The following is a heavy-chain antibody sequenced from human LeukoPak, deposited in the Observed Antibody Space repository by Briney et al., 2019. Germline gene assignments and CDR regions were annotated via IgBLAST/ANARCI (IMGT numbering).Heavy chain of an antibody. D-gene: IGHD2-21*02. J-gene: IGHJ4*02. V-gene: IGHV1-69*04. Sequence: SVKVSCKASGGTFSSYAISWVRQAPGQGLEWMRRIIPILGIANYAQKFQGRVTITADKSTSTAYMELSSLRSEDTAVYYCAKLAYCGGDCWYYFDYWGQGTLVTVSS. CDR1: GGTFSSYA. CDR2: IIPILGIA. CDR3: AKLAYCGGDCWYYFDY.